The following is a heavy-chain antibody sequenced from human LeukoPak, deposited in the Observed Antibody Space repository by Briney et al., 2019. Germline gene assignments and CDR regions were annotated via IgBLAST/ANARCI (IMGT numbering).Heavy chain of an antibody. Sequence: PSETLSLTCTVSGGSIRSHSWSWIRQPPGKGLEWIGYMYYSGSTKYNPSLKSRVTILVDRSKNQISLKLTSVTAADTAVYYCARDETSTMGYYYYMDVWGKGTTVTVSS. CDR1: GGSIRSHS. J-gene: IGHJ6*03. CDR3: ARDETSTMGYYYYMDV. D-gene: IGHD3-10*01. V-gene: IGHV4-59*11. CDR2: MYYSGST.